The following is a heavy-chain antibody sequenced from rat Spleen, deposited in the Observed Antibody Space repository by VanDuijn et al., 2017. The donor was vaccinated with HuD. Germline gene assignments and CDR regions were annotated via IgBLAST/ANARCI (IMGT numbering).Heavy chain of an antibody. CDR3: ATRPTFDY. CDR1: GFSFSNYG. D-gene: IGHD2-1*01. CDR2: IGTGGGNT. Sequence: EVQLVESGGGLVQPGRSLKLSCAPSGFSFSNYGMAWVRQAPTKGLEWVASIGTGGGNTYYRDSVKGRFTISRDNAKSTLYLQMDSLRSEDTATYYCATRPTFDYWGQGVMVTVSS. J-gene: IGHJ2*01. V-gene: IGHV5S13*01.